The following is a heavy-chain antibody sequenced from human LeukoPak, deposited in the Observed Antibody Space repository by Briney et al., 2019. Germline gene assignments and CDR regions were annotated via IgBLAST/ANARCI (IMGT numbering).Heavy chain of an antibody. V-gene: IGHV3-7*03. Sequence: GSLRLSCAASGFTFSRHWMTWVRQAPGKGLEWVANIKEDGTKKNYVDSVKGRFTISRDNAKNSLYLQMNSLRAEDTAVYYCATPLDYYDSSGYHQGGDWGQGTLVTVSS. CDR2: IKEDGTKK. CDR3: ATPLDYYDSSGYHQGGD. D-gene: IGHD3-22*01. J-gene: IGHJ4*02. CDR1: GFTFSRHW.